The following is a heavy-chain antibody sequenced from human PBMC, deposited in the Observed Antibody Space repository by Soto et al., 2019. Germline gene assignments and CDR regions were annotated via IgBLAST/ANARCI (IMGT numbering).Heavy chain of an antibody. CDR2: IYPGDSDT. Sequence: PWGALKLSCKCSGYSFTSYWIRWVRQMPGKGLEWMGIIYPGDSDTRYSPSFQGQVTMSADKSISTAYLQWSSLKASDTAMYYCARCRYSDSDDIWRKGTMFTVSS. CDR1: GYSFTSYW. V-gene: IGHV5-51*01. CDR3: ARCRYSDSDDI. J-gene: IGHJ3*02. D-gene: IGHD3-9*01.